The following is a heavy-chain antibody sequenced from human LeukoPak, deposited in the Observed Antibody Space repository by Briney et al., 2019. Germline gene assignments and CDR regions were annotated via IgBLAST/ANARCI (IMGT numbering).Heavy chain of an antibody. J-gene: IGHJ3*02. CDR1: GFTFSSYA. CDR3: AKYRITMIVVGGAFDI. Sequence: GGFLRLSCAASGFTFSSYAMSWVRQAPGKGLEWVSAISGSGGSTYYADSVKGLFTISRDNSKNTLYLQMNSLRAEDTAVYYCAKYRITMIVVGGAFDIWGQGTMVTVSS. D-gene: IGHD3-22*01. V-gene: IGHV3-23*01. CDR2: ISGSGGST.